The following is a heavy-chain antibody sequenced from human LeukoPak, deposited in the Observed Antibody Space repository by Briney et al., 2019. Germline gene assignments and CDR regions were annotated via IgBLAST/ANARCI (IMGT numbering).Heavy chain of an antibody. V-gene: IGHV3-9*03. CDR3: VKDRGRLPLVPAAHFDY. J-gene: IGHJ4*02. D-gene: IGHD2-2*01. CDR1: GFTFDDYA. Sequence: GRSLRLSCAASGFTFDDYAMHWVRQAPGKGLEWVSGISWNSGSMGYAGSVKGRFTISRDNAKNSLYLQMNRLRAEDMALYYCVKDRGRLPLVPAAHFDYWGQGTLVTVSS. CDR2: ISWNSGSM.